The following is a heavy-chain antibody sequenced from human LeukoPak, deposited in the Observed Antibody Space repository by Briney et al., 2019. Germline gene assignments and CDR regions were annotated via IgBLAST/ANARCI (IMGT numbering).Heavy chain of an antibody. CDR1: GFTFNNYY. D-gene: IGHD3-3*01. CDR2: ISISGYST. V-gene: IGHV3-11*04. J-gene: IGHJ5*02. Sequence: PGGFLRLSCAASGFTFNNYYMSWIRRAPAKGREWISYISISGYSTYYADSVKGRFTISRDNAKNSLYLQMNNLRPEDTAFYYCARRYDFWSGYYGWFDPWGQGTLVTVSS. CDR3: ARRYDFWSGYYGWFDP.